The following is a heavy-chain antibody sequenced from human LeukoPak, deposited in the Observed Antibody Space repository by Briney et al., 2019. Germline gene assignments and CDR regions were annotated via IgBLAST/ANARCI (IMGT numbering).Heavy chain of an antibody. CDR2: IYYSGST. D-gene: IGHD2-21*02. Sequence: SETLSLTCTVSGGSISSSSYYWGWIRQPPGKGLEWIGSIYYSGSTYYNPFLKSRVTISVDTSKNQFSLKLSSVTAADTAVYYCARDDCGGDCYSEEDWFDPWGQGTLVTVSS. CDR1: GGSISSSSYY. CDR3: ARDDCGGDCYSEEDWFDP. J-gene: IGHJ5*02. V-gene: IGHV4-39*07.